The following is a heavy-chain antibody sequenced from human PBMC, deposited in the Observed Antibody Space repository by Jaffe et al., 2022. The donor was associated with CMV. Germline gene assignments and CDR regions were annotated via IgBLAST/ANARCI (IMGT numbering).Heavy chain of an antibody. Sequence: EVQLVESGGGLVQPGGSLRLSCAASGFTFSSYEMNWVRQAPGKGLEWVSYISSSGSTIYYADSVKGRFTISRDNAKNSLYLQMNSLRAEDTAVYYCARDLTDSSGSYYYYYYMDVWGKGTTVTVSS. V-gene: IGHV3-48*03. J-gene: IGHJ6*03. CDR2: ISSSGSTI. D-gene: IGHD3-22*01. CDR3: ARDLTDSSGSYYYYYYMDV. CDR1: GFTFSSYE.